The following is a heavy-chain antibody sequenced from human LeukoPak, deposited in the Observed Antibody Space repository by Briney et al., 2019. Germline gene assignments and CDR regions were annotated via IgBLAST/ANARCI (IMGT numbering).Heavy chain of an antibody. CDR2: ISGSSTYI. CDR1: GFTFSSYS. Sequence: GGSLRLSCAASGFTFSSYSISWVRQAPGKGLEWVSSISGSSTYIYYADSVKGRFTISRDNAKNSVSLQMNSLRAEDTAVYYCARDLGYCSTTSCSGWGQETTVTVSS. V-gene: IGHV3-21*01. D-gene: IGHD2-2*01. J-gene: IGHJ6*02. CDR3: ARDLGYCSTTSCSG.